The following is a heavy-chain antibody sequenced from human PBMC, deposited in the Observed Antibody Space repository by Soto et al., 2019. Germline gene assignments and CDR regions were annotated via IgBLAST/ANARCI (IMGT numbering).Heavy chain of an antibody. CDR3: AITYCGGDCYHFDY. Sequence: GGSLRLSCAASGFTFSSYAMSWVRQAPGKGLEWVSAISGSGGSTYYADSVKGRFTISRDNSKNTLYLQMNSLRAEDTAVYYCAITYCGGDCYHFDYWGQGTLVTVSS. CDR1: GFTFSSYA. J-gene: IGHJ4*02. D-gene: IGHD2-21*01. CDR2: ISGSGGST. V-gene: IGHV3-23*01.